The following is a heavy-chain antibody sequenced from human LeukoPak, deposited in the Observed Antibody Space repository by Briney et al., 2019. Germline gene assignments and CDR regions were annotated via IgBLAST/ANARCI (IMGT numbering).Heavy chain of an antibody. CDR2: IIPILGIA. V-gene: IGHV1-69*04. CDR3: ARGLYYYDSSGYYY. CDR1: GGTFSSYA. D-gene: IGHD3-22*01. J-gene: IGHJ4*02. Sequence: SVKVSCKASGGTFSSYAISWVRQAPGQGLEWMGRIIPILGIANYAQKFQGRVTITADKSTSTAYMELSSLRSEDTAVYYCARGLYYYDSSGYYYWGQGTLVTVSS.